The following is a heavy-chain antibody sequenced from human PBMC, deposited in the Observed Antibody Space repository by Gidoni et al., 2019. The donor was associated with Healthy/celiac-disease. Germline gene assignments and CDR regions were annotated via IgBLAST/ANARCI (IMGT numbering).Heavy chain of an antibody. CDR1: GFPFSSYA. CDR3: ARDFSAGAARSFFDY. D-gene: IGHD6-6*01. Sequence: VQLVESGGGVVQPGRSLSLSCAASGFPFSSYAMHWVRQAPGKGLEWVAVISYDGSNKYYADAVKGRFTISRDNSKNTLYLQMNSLRAEDTAVYYCARDFSAGAARSFFDYWGQGTLVTVSS. CDR2: ISYDGSNK. J-gene: IGHJ4*02. V-gene: IGHV3-30*04.